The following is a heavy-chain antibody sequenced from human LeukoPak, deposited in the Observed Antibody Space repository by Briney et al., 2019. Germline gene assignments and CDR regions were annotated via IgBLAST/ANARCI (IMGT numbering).Heavy chain of an antibody. Sequence: PGGSLRLSCAASGFTFSSYAMSWVRQAPGKGLEWVSAISGSGGSTFYADSVKGRFTISRDNSKNTLYLQMNSLRAEDTAVYYCAKHCSSGYTFGNDYWGQGTLVTVSS. CDR1: GFTFSSYA. D-gene: IGHD3-22*01. V-gene: IGHV3-23*01. CDR3: AKHCSSGYTFGNDY. CDR2: ISGSGGST. J-gene: IGHJ4*02.